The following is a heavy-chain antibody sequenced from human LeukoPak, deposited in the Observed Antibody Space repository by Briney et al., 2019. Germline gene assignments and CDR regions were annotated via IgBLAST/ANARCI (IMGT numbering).Heavy chain of an antibody. CDR2: ISSSSSTI. CDR3: ASFYGSGSNYYYYGMDV. V-gene: IGHV3-48*02. CDR1: GGSISSYY. J-gene: IGHJ6*02. D-gene: IGHD3-10*01. Sequence: SSETLSLTCTVSGGSISSYYWSWIRQPPGKGLEWVSYISSSSSTIYYADSVKGRFTISRDNAKNSLYLQMNSLRDEDTAVYYCASFYGSGSNYYYYGMDVWGQGTTVTVSS.